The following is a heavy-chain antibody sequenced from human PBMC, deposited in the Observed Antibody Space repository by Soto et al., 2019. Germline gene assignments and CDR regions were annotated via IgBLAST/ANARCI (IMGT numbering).Heavy chain of an antibody. CDR2: ISSSSSYI. Sequence: EVQRVESGGGLVKPGGSLRLSCAASGFTFISYSMNWVRQAPGKGLEWVSSISSSSSYIYYADSVKVRFTISRDNAKNSLYLQVNSLRAEDTGVYYCAREGIAAALDYWGQGTLVTVSS. J-gene: IGHJ4*02. D-gene: IGHD6-13*01. CDR1: GFTFISYS. CDR3: AREGIAAALDY. V-gene: IGHV3-21*01.